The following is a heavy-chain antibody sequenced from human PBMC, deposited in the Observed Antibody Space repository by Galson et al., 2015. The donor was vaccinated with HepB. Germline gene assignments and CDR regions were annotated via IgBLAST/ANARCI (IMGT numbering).Heavy chain of an antibody. CDR1: GGTFSSYA. CDR2: IIPIFGTA. D-gene: IGHD3-9*01. V-gene: IGHV1-69*13. J-gene: IGHJ6*02. CDR3: ARGPVLRYFDWYYYGMDV. Sequence: SVKVSCKASGGTFSSYAISWVRQAPGQGLEWMGGIIPIFGTANYAQKFQGRVTITADESTSTAYMELSSLRSEDTAVYYCARGPVLRYFDWYYYGMDVWGQGTTVTVSS.